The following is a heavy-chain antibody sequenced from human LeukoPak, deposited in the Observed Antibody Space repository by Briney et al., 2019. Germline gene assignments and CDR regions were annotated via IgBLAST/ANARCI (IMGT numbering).Heavy chain of an antibody. CDR3: AKDGRWAFDY. J-gene: IGHJ4*02. CDR1: GFTFSNYA. CDR2: ISGSGGST. V-gene: IGHV3-23*01. Sequence: GGSLRLSCAASGFTFSNYAMSWVRQAPGKGLEWVSAISGSGGSTCYADSVKGRFTISRDNPKNTLYLQMNSLRAEDTAVYYCAKDGRWAFDYWGQGTLVTVSS. D-gene: IGHD3-3*02.